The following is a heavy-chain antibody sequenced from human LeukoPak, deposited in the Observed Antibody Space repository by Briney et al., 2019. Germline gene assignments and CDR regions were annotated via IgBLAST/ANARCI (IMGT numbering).Heavy chain of an antibody. Sequence: PGGSLRLSCAASGFTFSSYAMSWVRQAPGKGLEWVSAIGGSGGSTYYADSVKGRFTISRDNSKNTLYLQMNSLRAEDTAVYYCAKDPSYYDFWSGYYTGFYSLFWGQGTLVTVSS. CDR2: IGGSGGST. J-gene: IGHJ4*02. CDR1: GFTFSSYA. D-gene: IGHD3-3*01. CDR3: AKDPSYYDFWSGYYTGFYSLF. V-gene: IGHV3-23*01.